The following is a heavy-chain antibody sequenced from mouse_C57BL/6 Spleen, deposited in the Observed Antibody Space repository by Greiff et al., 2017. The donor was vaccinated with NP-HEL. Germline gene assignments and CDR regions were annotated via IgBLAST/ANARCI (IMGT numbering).Heavy chain of an antibody. D-gene: IGHD2-1*01. CDR1: GFNIKDDY. CDR2: IDPENGDT. V-gene: IGHV14-4*01. CDR3: TAGGIYYGNPDY. Sequence: EVQLQQSGAELVRPGASVKLSCTASGFNIKDDYMHWVKQRPEQGLEWIGWIDPENGDTEYASKFQGKATITADTSSNTAYLQLSSLTSEDTAVYYCTAGGIYYGNPDYWGQGTTLTVSS. J-gene: IGHJ2*01.